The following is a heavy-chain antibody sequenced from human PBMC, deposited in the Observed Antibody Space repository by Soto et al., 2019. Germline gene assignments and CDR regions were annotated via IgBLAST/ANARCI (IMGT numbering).Heavy chain of an antibody. Sequence: PGGSLRLSCAAFGFPFDDYGMSWVRQAPGKGLEWVSGINRDGGSTGYADSVKGRFTISRDNAKNSLYLQMNSLRAEDTAFYYCARAPGYYGEFFEYWGQGTLLTVA. CDR1: GFPFDDYG. J-gene: IGHJ4*02. D-gene: IGHD4-17*01. CDR3: ARAPGYYGEFFEY. CDR2: INRDGGST. V-gene: IGHV3-20*04.